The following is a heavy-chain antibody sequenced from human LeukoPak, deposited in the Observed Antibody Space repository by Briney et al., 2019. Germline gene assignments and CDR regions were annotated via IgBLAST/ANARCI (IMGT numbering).Heavy chain of an antibody. V-gene: IGHV4-59*10. Sequence: SETLSLTCAVYGGSFSGYYWSWVRQPPGKGLEWIGRIYTSGSTAYYPSLMNRGTISVDTSKNQFSLKLMSVPAADTAAFSSCGERGITGTTGEAFDIWGQGTMVTVSS. CDR2: IYTSGST. CDR3: CGERGITGTTGEAFDI. CDR1: GGSFSGYY. J-gene: IGHJ3*02. D-gene: IGHD1-20*01.